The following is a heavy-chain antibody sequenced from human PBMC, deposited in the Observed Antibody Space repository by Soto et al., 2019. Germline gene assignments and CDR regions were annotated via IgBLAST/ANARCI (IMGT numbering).Heavy chain of an antibody. V-gene: IGHV3-23*01. CDR1: GFTFINYA. D-gene: IGHD4-17*01. Sequence: PGGSLRLSCEASGFTFINYAMNWVRQAPGKGLEWVAGISGSGDRTFYTDSVKGRFTISRDNSKNRLYVQTDSLRVEDSAVYYCARDPRTVTYNWFDSWGQGTLVTVSS. CDR2: ISGSGDRT. CDR3: ARDPRTVTYNWFDS. J-gene: IGHJ5*01.